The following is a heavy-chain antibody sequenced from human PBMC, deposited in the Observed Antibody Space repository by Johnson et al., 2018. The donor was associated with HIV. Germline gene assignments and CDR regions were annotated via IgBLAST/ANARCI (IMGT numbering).Heavy chain of an antibody. Sequence: VQLVESGGGLVKPGGSLRLSCAASGFTFSDYCMSWIRQAPGKGLEWVLSIYVGGNTYYADSVKGRFTISRDNSKNTLYLQMNSLRAEDTAVYYCARALVVYARDAFVFWCQGTMVTVSS. CDR2: IYVGGNT. J-gene: IGHJ3*01. D-gene: IGHD2-8*02. CDR3: ARALVVYARDAFVF. CDR1: GFTFSDYC. V-gene: IGHV3-66*02.